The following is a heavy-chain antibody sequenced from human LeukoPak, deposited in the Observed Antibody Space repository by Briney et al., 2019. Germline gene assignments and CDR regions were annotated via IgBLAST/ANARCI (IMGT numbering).Heavy chain of an antibody. Sequence: ASVKVSCKASGGTFSSYAISWVRQAPGQGLEWMGGIIPIFGTANYAQKFQGRVTITTDESTSTAYMELSSLRSGDTSVYYCARESCSSTSCYTDWFDPWGQGTLVTVSS. V-gene: IGHV1-69*05. CDR1: GGTFSSYA. J-gene: IGHJ5*02. D-gene: IGHD2-2*02. CDR3: ARESCSSTSCYTDWFDP. CDR2: IIPIFGTA.